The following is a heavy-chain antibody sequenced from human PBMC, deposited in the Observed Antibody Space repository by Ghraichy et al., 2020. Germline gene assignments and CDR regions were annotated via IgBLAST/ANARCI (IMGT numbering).Heavy chain of an antibody. CDR3: ATRYCITTSCFTGTQYFFEY. CDR1: GLSFTRYW. CDR2: IKPDDSEK. Sequence: GGSLRLSCGVSGLSFTRYWMTWVRQAPGKGLEWVANIKPDDSEKYYVDSVKGRFTISRDNAKNLFYLQMNGLRAEDTAVYYCATRYCITTSCFTGTQYFFEYWGQGTLVTVSS. J-gene: IGHJ4*02. V-gene: IGHV3-7*01. D-gene: IGHD2-2*02.